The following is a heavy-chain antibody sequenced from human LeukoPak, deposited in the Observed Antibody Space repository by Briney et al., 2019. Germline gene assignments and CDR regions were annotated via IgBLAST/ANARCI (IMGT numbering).Heavy chain of an antibody. J-gene: IGHJ4*02. CDR3: ARKTSYYDSSGYYYTFDY. Sequence: PSETLSLTCAVYGGSFSGYYWSWIRQPPGKGLEWIGEINHSGSTNYNPSLKSRVTISVDTSKNQFSLKLSSVTAADTAVYYCARKTSYYDSSGYYYTFDYWGQGTLATVSS. CDR1: GGSFSGYY. V-gene: IGHV4-34*01. D-gene: IGHD3-22*01. CDR2: INHSGST.